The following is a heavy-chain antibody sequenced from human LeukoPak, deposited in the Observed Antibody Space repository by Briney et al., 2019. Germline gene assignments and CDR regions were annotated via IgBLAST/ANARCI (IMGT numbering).Heavy chain of an antibody. J-gene: IGHJ6*02. D-gene: IGHD2-21*02. CDR1: GYTFTSYG. Sequence: GSVKVSCKASGYTFTSYGISWVRQAPGQGLEWMGWISAYNGNTNYAQKLQGRVTMTTDTSTSTAYMELRSLRSDDTAVYYCARDAVTAIPPYYYYGMDVWGQGTTVTVSS. V-gene: IGHV1-18*01. CDR3: ARDAVTAIPPYYYYGMDV. CDR2: ISAYNGNT.